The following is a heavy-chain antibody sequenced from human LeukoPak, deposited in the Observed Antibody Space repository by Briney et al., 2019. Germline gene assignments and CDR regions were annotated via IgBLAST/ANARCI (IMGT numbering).Heavy chain of an antibody. CDR1: GFTFSSYA. CDR2: IKQDGSEK. CDR3: ARESGYYTY. V-gene: IGHV3-7*01. J-gene: IGHJ4*02. D-gene: IGHD3-3*01. Sequence: GGSLRLSCAASGFTFSSYAMSWVRQAPGKGLEWVANIKQDGSEKYYVDSVKGRFTISRDNAKNSLYLQMNSLRAEDTAVYYCARESGYYTYWGQGTLVTVSS.